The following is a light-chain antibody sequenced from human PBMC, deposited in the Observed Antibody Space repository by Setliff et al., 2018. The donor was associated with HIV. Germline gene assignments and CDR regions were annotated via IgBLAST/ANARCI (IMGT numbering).Light chain of an antibody. CDR2: DVT. CDR3: SSFTYSRTWV. J-gene: IGLJ3*02. V-gene: IGLV2-14*03. Sequence: QCVLTQSASVSGSPGQSITISCTGTSSDVGAYNFVSWYQLHAGTAPKLIIYDVTTRPSGISNRFSGSKSGNTASLTISGLQAEDVADYYCSSFTYSRTWVFGGGTKVTVL. CDR1: SSDVGAYNF.